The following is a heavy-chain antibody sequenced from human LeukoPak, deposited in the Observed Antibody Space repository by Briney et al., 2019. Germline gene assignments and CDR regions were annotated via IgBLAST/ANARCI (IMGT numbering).Heavy chain of an antibody. CDR2: INTSGGTT. V-gene: IGHV3-23*01. CDR3: AKDPPTVMANAFHI. D-gene: IGHD5-18*01. J-gene: IGHJ3*02. CDR1: GFTFSSYG. Sequence: GGSLRLSCAASGFTFSSYGMSWVRQAPGKGLEWVSGINTSGGTTYYADSVKGRFTISRDNSKNTLYLQMNSLRADDTAAYYCAKDPPTVMANAFHIWGQGTMLTVSS.